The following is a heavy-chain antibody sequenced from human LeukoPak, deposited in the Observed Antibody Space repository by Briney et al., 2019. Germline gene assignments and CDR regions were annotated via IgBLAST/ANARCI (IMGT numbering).Heavy chain of an antibody. V-gene: IGHV3-30*18. CDR3: AKEIYYGSGSYPDY. Sequence: GGSLRLSCAASGFTFSSYGMHWVRQVPGKGLEWVAVISHDGSNKYYVDSVEGRFTISRDNSKNTVYLQMNSLRPEDTAVYYCAKEIYYGSGSYPDYWGQGTLVTVSS. CDR2: ISHDGSNK. CDR1: GFTFSSYG. D-gene: IGHD3-10*01. J-gene: IGHJ4*02.